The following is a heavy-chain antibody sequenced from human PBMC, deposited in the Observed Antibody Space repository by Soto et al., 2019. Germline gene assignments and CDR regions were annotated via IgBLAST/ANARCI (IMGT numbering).Heavy chain of an antibody. J-gene: IGHJ4*02. V-gene: IGHV3-23*01. CDR3: AKGRTILDY. CDR2: ISAGVGGT. Sequence: EVQLLQSGGDLVRPGGSLRLSCAASGFTLTTSAMSWVRQSPGKGLDWVSGISAGVGGTYYADSVKGRFTISRDNSDNTLYLQMNTLRAEDTAVYYCAKGRTILDYWGQGTLVTVSS. D-gene: IGHD3-9*01. CDR1: GFTLTTSA.